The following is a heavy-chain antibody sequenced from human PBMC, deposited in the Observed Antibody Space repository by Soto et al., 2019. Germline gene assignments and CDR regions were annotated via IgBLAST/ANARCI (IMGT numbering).Heavy chain of an antibody. J-gene: IGHJ6*02. V-gene: IGHV3-74*01. CDR3: ARGYIVAAGTFYYYYGMDV. CDR1: GFTFSSYW. CDR2: INSDGSST. D-gene: IGHD6-13*01. Sequence: PGGSLRLSCAASGFTFSSYWMHWVRQAPGKGLVWVSRINSDGSSTSYADSVKGRFTISRDNAKNTLYLQMNSLRAEDTAVYYCARGYIVAAGTFYYYYGMDVWGQGTTVTVSS.